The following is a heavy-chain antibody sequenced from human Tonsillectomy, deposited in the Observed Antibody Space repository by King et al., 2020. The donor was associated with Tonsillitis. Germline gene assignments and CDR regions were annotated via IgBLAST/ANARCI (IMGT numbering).Heavy chain of an antibody. Sequence: VQLQESGPGLVKPSETLSRTCTVSGGSISSYYWSWIRQPPGQGLKWIGCLYYSGSTNYNPSLTSRVTILVDTSKNQFSLKLSSVTAADTAVYYCAREDNYYFDYRGQGTLVTVSS. CDR2: LYYSGST. CDR1: GGSISSYY. CDR3: AREDNYYFDY. D-gene: IGHD1-1*01. J-gene: IGHJ4*02. V-gene: IGHV4-59*01.